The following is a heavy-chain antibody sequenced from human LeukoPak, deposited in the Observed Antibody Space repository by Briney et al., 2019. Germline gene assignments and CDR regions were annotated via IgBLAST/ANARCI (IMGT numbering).Heavy chain of an antibody. Sequence: ASVKVSCKASGYTFTGYYMHWVRQAPGQGLEWMGWINPNSGGTNYAQKFQGRVTMTRDTSISTAYMELSRLRSDDTAVYYCARSTQEGGASLDYWGQGTLVTVSS. CDR3: ARSTQEGGASLDY. V-gene: IGHV1-2*02. CDR2: INPNSGGT. CDR1: GYTFTGYY. D-gene: IGHD3-16*01. J-gene: IGHJ4*02.